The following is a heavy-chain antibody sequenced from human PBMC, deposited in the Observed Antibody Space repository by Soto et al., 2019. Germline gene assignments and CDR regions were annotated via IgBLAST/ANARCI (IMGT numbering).Heavy chain of an antibody. J-gene: IGHJ6*02. V-gene: IGHV1-18*01. Sequence: QVQLVQSGAEVKKPGASVKVSCKASGYTFTSYGLSWVRQAPGQGLEWMGWINGYTGNTNYAPKFQGRVTMTTDTSANTAYLDLWTLISDDTAVYYCARSWVTRKAGIDVWGQGTTVTVSS. CDR2: INGYTGNT. CDR3: ARSWVTRKAGIDV. D-gene: IGHD3-16*01. CDR1: GYTFTSYG.